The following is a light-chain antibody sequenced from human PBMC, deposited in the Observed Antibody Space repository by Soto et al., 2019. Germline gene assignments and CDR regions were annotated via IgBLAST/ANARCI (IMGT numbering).Light chain of an antibody. J-gene: IGKJ1*01. CDR3: QQCFSLPPT. V-gene: IGKV1-39*01. CDR2: AAS. Sequence: DIQMTQSPSSLSASVGDRFTITCRASQSIDNYLSWYQQIPGKAPKLLIYAASNLQRGVPSRFSGSGSGTEFTLTINNLQPDDFAVYYCQQCFSLPPTFGHGTKV. CDR1: QSIDNY.